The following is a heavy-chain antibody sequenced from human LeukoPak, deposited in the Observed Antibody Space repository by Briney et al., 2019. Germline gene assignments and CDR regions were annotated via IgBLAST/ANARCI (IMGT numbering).Heavy chain of an antibody. D-gene: IGHD7-27*01. CDR2: INPSGGST. Sequence: ASVKVSCKASGYTFTSYYMHWVRQAPGQGLAWMGMINPSGGSTSCAQKFQGRVTMTRDTSTTTVHMELSSLRSDDTAVYYCARLSVLGAFDIWGQGTMVTVSS. J-gene: IGHJ3*02. CDR1: GYTFTSYY. CDR3: ARLSVLGAFDI. V-gene: IGHV1-46*01.